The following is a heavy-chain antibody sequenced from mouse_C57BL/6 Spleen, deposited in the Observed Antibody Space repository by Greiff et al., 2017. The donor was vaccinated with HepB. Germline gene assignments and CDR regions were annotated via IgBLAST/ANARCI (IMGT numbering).Heavy chain of an antibody. CDR1: GFTFSDYG. Sequence: EVKLVESGGGLVKPGGSLKLSFAASGFTFSDYGMHWVRQAPEKGLEWVAYISSGSSTIYYADTVKGRFTISRDNAKNTLFLQMTSLRSEDTAMYYCARFRGTGAMDYWGQGTSVTVSS. V-gene: IGHV5-17*01. CDR3: ARFRGTGAMDY. D-gene: IGHD4-1*01. CDR2: ISSGSSTI. J-gene: IGHJ4*01.